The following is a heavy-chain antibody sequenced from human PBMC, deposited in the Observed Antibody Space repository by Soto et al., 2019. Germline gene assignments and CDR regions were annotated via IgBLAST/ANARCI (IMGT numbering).Heavy chain of an antibody. CDR1: GFTFSSYA. CDR2: ISGSGGST. V-gene: IGHV3-23*01. J-gene: IGHJ4*02. CDR3: AKDEYYYSRSGYYIFDS. Sequence: PEGSLRLSCAASGFTFSSYAMSWVRQAPGKGLEWVSAISGSGGSTYYADSVKGRFTISRDNSKKTLYLQMNSLRPEDTALYYCAKDEYYYSRSGYYIFDSWGQGTLVTVSS. D-gene: IGHD3-22*01.